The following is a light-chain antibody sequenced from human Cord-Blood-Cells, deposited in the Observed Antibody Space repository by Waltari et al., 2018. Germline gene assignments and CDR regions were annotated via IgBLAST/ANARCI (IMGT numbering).Light chain of an antibody. J-gene: IGKJ1*01. V-gene: IGKV2-30*01. CDR2: KVS. CDR1: QSLVSSDGNTY. CDR3: MQGTHWPPWT. Sequence: DVVMTQSPLSLPVTLGQPASIPCRSSQSLVSSDGNTYLNWFQQRPGQSPRRLIYKVSNRDSGVPDRFSGSGSGTDFTLKISRVEAEDVGVYYCMQGTHWPPWTFGQGTKVEIK.